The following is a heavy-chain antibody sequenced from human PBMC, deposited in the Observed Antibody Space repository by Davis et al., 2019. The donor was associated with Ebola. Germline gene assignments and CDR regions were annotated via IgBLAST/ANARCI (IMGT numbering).Heavy chain of an antibody. CDR2: INPDSGGT. J-gene: IGHJ5*02. CDR3: ARVTAPSCSDGFCYTGWFDP. V-gene: IGHV1-2*02. D-gene: IGHD2-15*01. CDR1: GYTFNDYY. Sequence: ASVKVSCKTSGYTFNDYYIHWVRQAPGQGLEWMGWINPDSGGTNFAQKFQGRVTMTRDTSINTTHMELSRLTSDDTAVYYCARVTAPSCSDGFCYTGWFDPWGQGALVTVSS.